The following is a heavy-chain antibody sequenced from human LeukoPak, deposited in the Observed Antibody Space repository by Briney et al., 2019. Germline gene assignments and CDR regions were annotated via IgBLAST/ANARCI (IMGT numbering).Heavy chain of an antibody. D-gene: IGHD5/OR15-5a*01. V-gene: IGHV3-7*01. CDR3: ARSWLVYYWYYGMDV. J-gene: IGHJ6*02. CDR1: GFIFSDYW. Sequence: GGSLRLSCEASGFIFSDYWMTWVRQAPGKGLEWVANIKYDGSEQYCVDSLKGRFTIARDNAKNSLYLDMNSLRAEDTAVYYCARSWLVYYWYYGMDVWGQGTTVTVSS. CDR2: IKYDGSEQ.